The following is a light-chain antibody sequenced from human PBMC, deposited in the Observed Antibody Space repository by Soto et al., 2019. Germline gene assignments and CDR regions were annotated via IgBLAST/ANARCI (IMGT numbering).Light chain of an antibody. J-gene: IGKJ2*01. CDR3: QQYGSSPHT. Sequence: EIVLTQSPGTLSLSPGERATLSCRASQSVSSSYLARYQHKPGQAPRLLIYGASSRATGIPDRFSGSGSGTDFNLTISRLEPEDFAAYYCQQYGSSPHTFGQGTKLEIK. CDR1: QSVSSSY. CDR2: GAS. V-gene: IGKV3-20*01.